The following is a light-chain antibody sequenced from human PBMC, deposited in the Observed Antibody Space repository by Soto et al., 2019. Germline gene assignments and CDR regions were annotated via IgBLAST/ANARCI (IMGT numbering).Light chain of an antibody. CDR3: QQYGSSPTWT. J-gene: IGKJ1*01. CDR2: GAS. Sequence: LTQSPGTLPLSPGGRATLAVSSIQSVSNNYLAWYQHKPGQAPRLLIYGASTRATGIPDRFSGSGSGTDFTLTISRLEPEDSAVYYCQQYGSSPTWTFGQGTKVDIK. V-gene: IGKV3-20*01. CDR1: QSVSNNY.